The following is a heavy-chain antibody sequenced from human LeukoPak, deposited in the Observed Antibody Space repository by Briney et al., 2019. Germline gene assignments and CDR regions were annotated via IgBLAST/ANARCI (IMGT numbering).Heavy chain of an antibody. V-gene: IGHV3-49*04. CDR3: TRAPYSNYSNFDY. J-gene: IGHJ4*02. D-gene: IGHD4-11*01. CDR2: IRSKAFGGTT. CDR1: TFTFGDYA. Sequence: PGGSLRLSCTASTFTFGDYAMSWVRQAPGKGLEWVGFIRSKAFGGTTEYAASVKGRFSISRDDSKSIAYLQMNSLKTEDTAVYYCTRAPYSNYSNFDYWGRGTLVSVSS.